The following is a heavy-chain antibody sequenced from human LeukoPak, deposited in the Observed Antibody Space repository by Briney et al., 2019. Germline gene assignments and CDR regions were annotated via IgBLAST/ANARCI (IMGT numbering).Heavy chain of an antibody. D-gene: IGHD3-3*01. J-gene: IGHJ6*03. Sequence: ASVKVSCKASGYTFTSYGISWVRQAPGQGLEWMGWISAYNGNTNYAQKLQGRVTMTTDTSTSTAYMELSSLRSEDTAVYYCASAPSRFWSGYYDPYYYMDVWGKGTTVTVSS. CDR1: GYTFTSYG. V-gene: IGHV1-18*01. CDR3: ASAPSRFWSGYYDPYYYMDV. CDR2: ISAYNGNT.